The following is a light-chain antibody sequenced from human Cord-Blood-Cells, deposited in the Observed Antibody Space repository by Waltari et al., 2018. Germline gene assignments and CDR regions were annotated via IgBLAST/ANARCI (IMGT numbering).Light chain of an antibody. V-gene: IGKV1-39*01. CDR3: QQSYSTPFT. CDR2: AAS. Sequence: DIQMTQSPSSLSASVGSRVTITCRASQSISSYLNWYQQKPGKAPKLLIYAASSLQSGVPSRFSGSGSGTVFTLTISSLQPEDFATYYCQQSYSTPFTFGPGTKVDIK. CDR1: QSISSY. J-gene: IGKJ3*01.